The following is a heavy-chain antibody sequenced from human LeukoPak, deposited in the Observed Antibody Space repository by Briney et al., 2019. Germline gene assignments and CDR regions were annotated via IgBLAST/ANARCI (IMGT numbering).Heavy chain of an antibody. CDR3: ARGRWEPGPDARADAFDI. CDR2: IIPIFGTA. D-gene: IGHD1-26*01. V-gene: IGHV1-69*13. CDR1: GGTFSSYA. Sequence: GASVKVSCKASGGTFSSYAISWVRQAPGQGLEWMGGIIPIFGTANYAQKFQGRVTITAEESTSTAYMELSSLRSEDTAVYYCARGRWEPGPDARADAFDIWGQGTMVTVSS. J-gene: IGHJ3*02.